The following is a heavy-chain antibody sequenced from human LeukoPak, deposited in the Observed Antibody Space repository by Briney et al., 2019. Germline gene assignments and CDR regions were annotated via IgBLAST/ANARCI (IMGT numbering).Heavy chain of an antibody. J-gene: IGHJ4*02. D-gene: IGHD3-22*01. CDR3: AITYYYDSSGYI. CDR1: GYTLTELS. Sequence: ASVKVSCKVSGYTLTELSMHWVRQAPGKGLEWMGDFDPEDGETIYAQKFQGRVTMTEDTSTDTAYMELSSLRSEDTAVYYCAITYYYDSSGYIWGQGTLVTVSS. CDR2: FDPEDGET. V-gene: IGHV1-24*01.